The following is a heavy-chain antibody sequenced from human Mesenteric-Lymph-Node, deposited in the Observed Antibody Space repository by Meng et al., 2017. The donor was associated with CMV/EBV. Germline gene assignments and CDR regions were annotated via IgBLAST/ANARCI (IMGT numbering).Heavy chain of an antibody. CDR2: MNPNSGDT. CDR1: GYTFTNYD. Sequence: ASVKVSCKASGYTFTNYDINWLRQATGQGPEWMGWMNPNSGDTGFAQKFQGRVTFTRDTSISTAYMELSSLRSEDTAVYYCARDLGYCTSTNCDDYWGQGTLVTVSS. V-gene: IGHV1-8*01. J-gene: IGHJ4*02. CDR3: ARDLGYCTSTNCDDY. D-gene: IGHD2-2*01.